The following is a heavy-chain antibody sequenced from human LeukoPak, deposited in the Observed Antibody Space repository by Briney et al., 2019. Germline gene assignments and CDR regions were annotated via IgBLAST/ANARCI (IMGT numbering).Heavy chain of an antibody. Sequence: SSETLSLTCTVSGGSISSSYYWGWIRQPPRKGLVLIGSIYYSGSTYYNPSHKSRVTISVDTSKNQFSLKLSSVTAADTAVYYCARLGYSYAFDYWGQGTLVTVSS. CDR1: GGSISSSYY. J-gene: IGHJ4*02. CDR2: IYYSGST. CDR3: ARLGYSYAFDY. D-gene: IGHD5-18*01. V-gene: IGHV4-39*01.